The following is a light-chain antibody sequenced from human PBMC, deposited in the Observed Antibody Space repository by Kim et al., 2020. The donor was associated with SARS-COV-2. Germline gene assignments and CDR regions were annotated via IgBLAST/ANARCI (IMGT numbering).Light chain of an antibody. J-gene: IGLJ3*02. CDR1: SSDVGGYNY. V-gene: IGLV2-8*01. CDR3: SSYAGSNNMV. CDR2: EVS. Sequence: QSALTQPPSASGSPGQSVTISCTGTSSDVGGYNYVSWYQQHPGKAPKLMIYEVSKRPSGVPDRFSGSKSGNTASLTVSGLQAEDEADYYCSSYAGSNNMVFGGGTQLTL.